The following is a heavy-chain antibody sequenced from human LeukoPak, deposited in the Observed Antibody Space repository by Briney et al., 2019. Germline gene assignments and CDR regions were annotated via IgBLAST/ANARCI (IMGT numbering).Heavy chain of an antibody. Sequence: ETLSLTCTVSGGSISSYYWSWVRQAPGKGLEWVSTLSNTGIATYYADSVKGRFTISRDNYENTLFLQMNYLRAEDTAIYYCAKVPYSDYGSGRPPFMDVWGQGTTVAVSS. CDR1: GGSISSYY. J-gene: IGHJ6*02. D-gene: IGHD3-10*01. CDR3: AKVPYSDYGSGRPPFMDV. V-gene: IGHV3-23*01. CDR2: LSNTGIAT.